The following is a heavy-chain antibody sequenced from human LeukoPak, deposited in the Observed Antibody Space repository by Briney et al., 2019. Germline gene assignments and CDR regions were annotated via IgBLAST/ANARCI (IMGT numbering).Heavy chain of an antibody. V-gene: IGHV3-23*01. D-gene: IGHD1-26*01. J-gene: IGHJ4*02. CDR3: ARDADTTSHYSIFDY. Sequence: TGGSLRLSCAASGFSFSGEAMSWVRQAPGRGLEWVSSVRERSPSPTYADSVKGRFSVSRDDSKNTVYLQMNSLRPEDTAVYYCARDADTTSHYSIFDYWGQGSLVTVSS. CDR1: GFSFSGEA. CDR2: VRERSPSP.